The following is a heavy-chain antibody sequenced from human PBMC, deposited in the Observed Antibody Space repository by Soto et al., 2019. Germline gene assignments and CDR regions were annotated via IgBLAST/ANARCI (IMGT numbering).Heavy chain of an antibody. CDR2: VSYDGSNR. Sequence: GGSLRLSCAASGFTFNSYVMHWVRQAPGKGLEWVAVVSYDGSNRYYAASVKGRFAISRDNSKNTLYLQMNSLRAEDTAIYHCVRDRSSFYCSGSSCSIDPHFDFWGQGALVTVSS. V-gene: IGHV3-30*09. CDR3: VRDRSSFYCSGSSCSIDPHFDF. J-gene: IGHJ4*02. CDR1: GFTFNSYV. D-gene: IGHD2-2*01.